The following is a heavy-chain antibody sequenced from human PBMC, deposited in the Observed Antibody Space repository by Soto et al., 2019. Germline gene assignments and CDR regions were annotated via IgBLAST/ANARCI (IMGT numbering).Heavy chain of an antibody. Sequence: SGPTLVNPTQTLTPTCTFSGFSLSTSGVGVGWIRQPPGKALEWLALIYWNDDKRYSPSLKSRLTITKDTSKNQVVLTMTNMDPVDTATYYCAHRGAGYSSSWIFDYWGQGTLVTVSS. CDR3: AHRGAGYSSSWIFDY. V-gene: IGHV2-5*01. CDR2: IYWNDDK. J-gene: IGHJ4*02. D-gene: IGHD6-13*01. CDR1: GFSLSTSGVG.